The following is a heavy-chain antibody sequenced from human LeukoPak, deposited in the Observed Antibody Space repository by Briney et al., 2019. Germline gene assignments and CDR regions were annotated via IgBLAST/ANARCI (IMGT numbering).Heavy chain of an antibody. CDR2: INPYSGAT. D-gene: IGHD3-22*01. CDR3: ARDYPDSSGSSYMDV. Sequence: ASVKVSCKASGYTFTDHYMHWVRQAPGQGLEWMGWINPYSGATLYAQSFQGRVTLTRDTSISTAYMDLSRLRSDDMAAYYCARDYPDSSGSSYMDVWAKGTTVTVSS. CDR1: GYTFTDHY. V-gene: IGHV1-2*02. J-gene: IGHJ6*03.